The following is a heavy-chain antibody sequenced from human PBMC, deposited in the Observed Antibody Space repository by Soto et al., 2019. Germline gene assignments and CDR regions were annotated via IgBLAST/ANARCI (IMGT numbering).Heavy chain of an antibody. V-gene: IGHV1-8*01. D-gene: IGHD2-21*01. J-gene: IGHJ4*02. CDR2: MNPYSGNT. Sequence: ASVKVSCKASGYTFTNNDINWVRQATGQGLEWMGWMNPYSGNTGYAQKFQGRVTMTRDNFITTAYMELSNLRSEDTAAYYCVRAPLDYYSADYFDNWGQGTLVTVSS. CDR3: VRAPLDYYSADYFDN. CDR1: GYTFTNND.